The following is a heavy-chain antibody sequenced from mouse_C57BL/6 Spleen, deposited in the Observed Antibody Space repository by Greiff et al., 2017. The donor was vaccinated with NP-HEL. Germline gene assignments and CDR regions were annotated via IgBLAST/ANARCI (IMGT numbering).Heavy chain of an antibody. CDR2: IYPGDGDT. Sequence: QVQLQQSGPELVKPGASVKISCKASGYAFSSSWLNWVKQRPGKGLEWIGRIYPGDGDTNYNGKFKGKATLTADKSSSTAYMQLSSLTSEDSAVYFCAKNYVLAMDYWGQGTSVTVSS. J-gene: IGHJ4*01. CDR1: GYAFSSSW. V-gene: IGHV1-82*01. CDR3: AKNYVLAMDY.